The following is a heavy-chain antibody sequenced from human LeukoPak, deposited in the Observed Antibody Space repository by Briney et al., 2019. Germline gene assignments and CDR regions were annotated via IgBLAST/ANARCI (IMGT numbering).Heavy chain of an antibody. J-gene: IGHJ4*02. D-gene: IGHD6-19*01. CDR1: GYTFTGYY. Sequence: ASVTVSCKASGYTFTGYYMHWVRQAPGQGLEWIGWINPNSGGTNYAQKFQGRVTMTGDTSISTAYMELSRLRSDDTAVYYCARGAVAGSVVYFDYWGQGTLVTVSS. CDR3: ARGAVAGSVVYFDY. V-gene: IGHV1-2*02. CDR2: INPNSGGT.